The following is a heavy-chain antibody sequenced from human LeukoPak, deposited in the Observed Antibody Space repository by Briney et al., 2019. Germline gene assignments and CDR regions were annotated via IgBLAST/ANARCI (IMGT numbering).Heavy chain of an antibody. Sequence: ASVKVSCKASGYTFTSYDINWVRQATGQGLEWTGWMNPNSGNTGYAQKFQGRVTMTRNTSISTAYMELSSLRSEDTAVYYCARGRVPAAKSRYWFDPWGQGTLVTVSS. J-gene: IGHJ5*02. CDR3: ARGRVPAAKSRYWFDP. D-gene: IGHD2-2*01. CDR1: GYTFTSYD. V-gene: IGHV1-8*01. CDR2: MNPNSGNT.